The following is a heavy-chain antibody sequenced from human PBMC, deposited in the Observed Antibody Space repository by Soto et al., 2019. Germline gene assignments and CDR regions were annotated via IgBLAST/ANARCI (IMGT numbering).Heavy chain of an antibody. CDR3: XXXXXXXXXXXXXXXXFDX. CDR1: GFTFSTYT. Sequence: EVQLVESGGGLVNPGGSLRLSCAASGFTFSTYTINWVRQXPXXXXXXXXXISSGGDYIFYADSVKGRFTISRDDANNSVFLQMXSXRAXXXAXXXXXXXXXXXXXXXXXXXXFDXWSQGTLVSVSS. J-gene: IGHJ4*02. V-gene: IGHV3-21*02. CDR2: ISSGGDYI.